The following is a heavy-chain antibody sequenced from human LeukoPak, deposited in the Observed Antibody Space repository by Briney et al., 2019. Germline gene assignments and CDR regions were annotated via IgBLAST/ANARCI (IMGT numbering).Heavy chain of an antibody. Sequence: PGGSLRLSCAASGFTFSSYEMNWVRQAPGEGLEWVSYISSSGSTIYYADSVKGRFTISRDNAKNSLYLQMNSLRAEDTAVYYCARDLQLLRVTYYFDYWGQGTLVTVSS. CDR2: ISSSGSTI. CDR3: ARDLQLLRVTYYFDY. D-gene: IGHD2-15*01. V-gene: IGHV3-48*03. J-gene: IGHJ4*02. CDR1: GFTFSSYE.